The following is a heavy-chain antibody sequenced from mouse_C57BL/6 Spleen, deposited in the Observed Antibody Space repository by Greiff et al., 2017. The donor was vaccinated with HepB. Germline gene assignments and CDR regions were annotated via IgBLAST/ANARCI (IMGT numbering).Heavy chain of an antibody. CDR1: GYTFTDYE. CDR3: TDYYGSKRDWFAY. Sequence: VQVVESGAELVRPGASVTLSCKASGYTFTDYEMHWVKQTPVHGLEWIGAIDPETGGTAYNQKFKGKAILTADKSSSTAYMELRSLTSEDSAVYYCTDYYGSKRDWFAYWGQGTLVTVSA. V-gene: IGHV1-15*01. D-gene: IGHD1-1*01. CDR2: IDPETGGT. J-gene: IGHJ3*01.